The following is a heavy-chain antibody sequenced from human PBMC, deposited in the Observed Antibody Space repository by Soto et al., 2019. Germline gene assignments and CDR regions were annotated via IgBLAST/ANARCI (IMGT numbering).Heavy chain of an antibody. CDR3: ARTIFGVENWFDP. J-gene: IGHJ5*02. CDR2: IIPILGIA. CDR1: GGTFSSYT. Sequence: SVKVSCKASGGTFSSYTISWVRQAPGQGLEWMGRIIPILGIANYAQKFQGRVTITADKSTSTAYMELSSLRSEDTAVYYCARTIFGVENWFDPWGQGTLVTVSS. D-gene: IGHD3-3*01. V-gene: IGHV1-69*02.